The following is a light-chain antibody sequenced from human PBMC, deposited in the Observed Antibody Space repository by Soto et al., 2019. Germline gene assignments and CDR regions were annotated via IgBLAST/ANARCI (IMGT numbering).Light chain of an antibody. J-gene: IGKJ2*01. CDR3: QQFSKWPHT. V-gene: IGKV3-15*01. CDR1: QSVNQK. Sequence: EIVLTQSPATLSVSPGERATLSCRASQSVNQKLGWYQQKPGKAPRLLIYVASYRATGIPARFSGSGSGTEYTLTVSNLQAEDFAVYYWQQFSKWPHTFGQGSRLEI. CDR2: VAS.